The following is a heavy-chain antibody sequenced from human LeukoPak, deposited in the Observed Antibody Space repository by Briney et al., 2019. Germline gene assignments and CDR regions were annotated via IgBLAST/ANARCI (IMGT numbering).Heavy chain of an antibody. J-gene: IGHJ4*02. CDR1: GFTFSSYA. CDR2: ISGSGGST. V-gene: IGHV3-23*01. Sequence: GGSLRLSCAASGFTFSSYAMSWVRQAPGKGLEWVSAISGSGGSTYYADSVKGRFTISRDNSKNTLYLQMNSLRAEDTAVYYCAKVAEQEKRGAPRRYFDYWGQGTLVTVSS. D-gene: IGHD6-6*01. CDR3: AKVAEQEKRGAPRRYFDY.